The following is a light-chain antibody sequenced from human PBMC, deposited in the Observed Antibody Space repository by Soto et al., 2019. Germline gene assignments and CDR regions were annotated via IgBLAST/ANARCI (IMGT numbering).Light chain of an antibody. CDR1: HSISNY. Sequence: DIHLTQSPSCLSASVGDRVTITCRASHSISNYVNWYQFRPGKAPNLLIYAASSLQSGVPSRFSGSESGTDFTLTITSLHPEDSATYYCQQTYATPITFGQGTRLEIK. CDR3: QQTYATPIT. CDR2: AAS. J-gene: IGKJ5*01. V-gene: IGKV1-39*01.